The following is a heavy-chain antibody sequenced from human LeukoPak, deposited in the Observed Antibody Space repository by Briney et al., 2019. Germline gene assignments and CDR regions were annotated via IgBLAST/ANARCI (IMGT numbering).Heavy chain of an antibody. Sequence: SETLSLTCTVSGYSLSSGYYWGWIRQPPGKGLEWIGSIFHTGSTYYNPSLKSRATISIDTSKNQFSLKLSSVTAADTAVYYCARGRTHYGSGSYYNVPFDYWGQGTLVTVSS. CDR1: GYSLSSGYY. V-gene: IGHV4-38-2*02. CDR3: ARGRTHYGSGSYYNVPFDY. J-gene: IGHJ4*02. D-gene: IGHD3-10*01. CDR2: IFHTGST.